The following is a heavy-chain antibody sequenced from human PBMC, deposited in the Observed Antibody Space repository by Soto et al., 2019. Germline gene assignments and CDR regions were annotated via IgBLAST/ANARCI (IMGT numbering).Heavy chain of an antibody. CDR1: GGSISSYY. J-gene: IGHJ4*02. CDR2: LYTSGST. Sequence: VQLQESGPGLVKPSETLSLTCTVSGGSISSYYWSWIRQPAGKGLEWLGRLYTSGSTSYHPSLKSRVTMSVDTSKNQLSLKLSSVTAADTAVYCCARALSHSSGYWYWGQGTLVTVSS. D-gene: IGHD3-22*01. CDR3: ARALSHSSGYWY. V-gene: IGHV4-4*07.